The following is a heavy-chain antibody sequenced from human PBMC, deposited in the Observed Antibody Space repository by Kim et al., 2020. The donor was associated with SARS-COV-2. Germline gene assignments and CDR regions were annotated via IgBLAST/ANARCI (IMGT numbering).Heavy chain of an antibody. CDR2: FDPEDGET. Sequence: ASVKVSCKVSGYTLTELSMNWVRQAPGKGLEWMGGFDPEDGETIYAQKFQGRVTMTEDTSTDTAYMELSSLRSEDTAVYYCATGVGMGVPSWFDPWGQGTLVTVSS. D-gene: IGHD3-16*01. V-gene: IGHV1-24*01. CDR3: ATGVGMGVPSWFDP. CDR1: GYTLTELS. J-gene: IGHJ5*02.